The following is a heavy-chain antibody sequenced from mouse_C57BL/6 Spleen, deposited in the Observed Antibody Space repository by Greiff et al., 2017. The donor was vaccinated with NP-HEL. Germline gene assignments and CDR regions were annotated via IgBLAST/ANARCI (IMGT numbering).Heavy chain of an antibody. CDR3: ARYSNHYYAMDY. CDR1: GYTFTSYW. Sequence: QVQLQQSGAELVKPGASVKLSCKASGYTFTSYWMQLVKQRPGQGLEWIGEIDPSDSYTNYNQKFKGKATLTVDTSSSTAYMQLSSLTSEDSAVYYCARYSNHYYAMDYWGQGTSVTVSS. CDR2: IDPSDSYT. D-gene: IGHD2-5*01. V-gene: IGHV1-50*01. J-gene: IGHJ4*01.